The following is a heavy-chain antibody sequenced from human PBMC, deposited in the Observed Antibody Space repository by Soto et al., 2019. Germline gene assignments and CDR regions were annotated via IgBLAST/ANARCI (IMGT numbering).Heavy chain of an antibody. Sequence: GASVNVYCKASGYTFTGYYMHWVRQAPGQGLEWMGWINPNSGGTNYAQKFQGRVTMTRDTSISTAYMELSRLRSDDTAVYYCARDRGLRLDWFDPWGHGTLVTVSS. CDR3: ARDRGLRLDWFDP. CDR1: GYTFTGYY. J-gene: IGHJ5*02. D-gene: IGHD4-17*01. CDR2: INPNSGGT. V-gene: IGHV1-2*02.